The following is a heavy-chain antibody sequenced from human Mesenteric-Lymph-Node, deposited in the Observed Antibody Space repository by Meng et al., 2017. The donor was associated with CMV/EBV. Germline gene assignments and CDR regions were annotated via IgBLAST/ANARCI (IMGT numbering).Heavy chain of an antibody. J-gene: IGHJ4*02. CDR2: IRYDGSDK. Sequence: SCAPSGFTFRTYGMHWVRQAPGKGLDWVAFIRYDGSDKYYADSLKGRFTISRDNSKNTLYLQMNSLTTEDTAIYYCAKDLGRITTNWGQGTLVTVSS. CDR1: GFTFRTYG. CDR3: AKDLGRITTN. V-gene: IGHV3-30*02. D-gene: IGHD3-3*01.